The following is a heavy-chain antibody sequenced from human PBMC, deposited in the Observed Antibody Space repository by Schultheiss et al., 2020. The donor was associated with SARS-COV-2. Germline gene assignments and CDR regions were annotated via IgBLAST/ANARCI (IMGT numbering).Heavy chain of an antibody. D-gene: IGHD5-18*01. Sequence: SETLSLTCTVSGGSISSSSYYWSWIRQHPGKGLEWIGYIYYSGSTNYKPSLKSRVTISVDTSKNQFSLKLSSVTAADTAVYYCARHTLTWTQLWYNWFDPWGQGTLVTVSS. CDR3: ARHTLTWTQLWYNWFDP. CDR2: IYYSGST. V-gene: IGHV4-39*01. CDR1: GGSISSSSYY. J-gene: IGHJ5*02.